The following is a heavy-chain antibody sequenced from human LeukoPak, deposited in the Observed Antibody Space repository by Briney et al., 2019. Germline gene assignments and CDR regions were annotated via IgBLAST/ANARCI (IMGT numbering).Heavy chain of an antibody. J-gene: IGHJ4*02. Sequence: GGSLRLSCAASGFTFSSYAMHWVRQAPGKGLEWVAVISYDGSNKYYADSVKGRFTISRDNSKNTVHLQMDSLRAEDSAVYYCAKNAGYSYGLYYFDYWGQGTLVTVSS. D-gene: IGHD5-18*01. CDR3: AKNAGYSYGLYYFDY. CDR2: ISYDGSNK. V-gene: IGHV3-30*04. CDR1: GFTFSSYA.